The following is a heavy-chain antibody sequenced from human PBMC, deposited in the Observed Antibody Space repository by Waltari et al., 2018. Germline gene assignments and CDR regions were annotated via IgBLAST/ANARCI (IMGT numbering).Heavy chain of an antibody. Sequence: QVQLQQWGAGLLKTSETLSLTCAVYGGSFSGYYWSWIRQPPGKGLEWIVEVNHSGSTNYDPSLKSRVTISLATSTNQFSLKLSSVTAADTAVYYCARFFSNSSAPGGMAVWGQGTTVTVSS. CDR3: ARFFSNSSAPGGMAV. CDR2: VNHSGST. J-gene: IGHJ6*02. CDR1: GGSFSGYY. D-gene: IGHD6-25*01. V-gene: IGHV4-34*01.